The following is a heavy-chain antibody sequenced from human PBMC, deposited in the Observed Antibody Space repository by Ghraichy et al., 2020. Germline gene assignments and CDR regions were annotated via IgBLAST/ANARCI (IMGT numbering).Heavy chain of an antibody. J-gene: IGHJ4*02. CDR3: ARDHGIVGSYFDY. D-gene: IGHD1-26*01. Sequence: SQTLSLTCAIAGDRVASNSAAWNWIRQSPSRGLEWLGRTYYRSKWYNDYAVSVKSRITINPDTSKNQFSLQLNSVTPEDTAVYYCARDHGIVGSYFDYWGQGILVTVSS. V-gene: IGHV6-1*01. CDR2: TYYRSKWYN. CDR1: GDRVASNSAA.